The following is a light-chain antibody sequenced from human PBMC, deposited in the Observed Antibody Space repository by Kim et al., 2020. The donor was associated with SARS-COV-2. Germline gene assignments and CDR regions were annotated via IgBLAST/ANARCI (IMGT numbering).Light chain of an antibody. CDR3: ATWDDSLSAPV. J-gene: IGLJ2*01. Sequence: CWSGGGAKMGGNWGYWDQQRRGAAPRLLIGWSNQRDGGVPDRCSGSECGSSASLAISGLRSEDEADYYCATWDDSLSAPVFGGGTKLTVL. CDR2: WSN. CDR1: GAKMGGNW. V-gene: IGLV1-47*01.